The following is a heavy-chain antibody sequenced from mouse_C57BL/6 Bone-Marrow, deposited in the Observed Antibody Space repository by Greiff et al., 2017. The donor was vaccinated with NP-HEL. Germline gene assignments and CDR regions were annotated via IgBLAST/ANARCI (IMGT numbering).Heavy chain of an antibody. Sequence: VQLQQSGAELARPGASVKLSCKASGYTFTSYGISWVKQRTGQGLEWIGEIYPRSGNTYYNEKFKGKATLTADKSSSTAYMELRSLTSEDSAVYFCARYYDGGSSCAYWGQGTLVTVSA. CDR3: ARYYDGGSSCAY. D-gene: IGHD1-1*01. CDR2: IYPRSGNT. J-gene: IGHJ3*01. V-gene: IGHV1-81*01. CDR1: GYTFTSYG.